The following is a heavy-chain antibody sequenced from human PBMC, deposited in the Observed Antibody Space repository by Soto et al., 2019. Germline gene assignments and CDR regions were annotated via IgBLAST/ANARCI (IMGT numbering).Heavy chain of an antibody. Sequence: QVQLVQSGAEVKKAGASVKVSCKASGYTFTSYGWVRQAPAQGLEWMGWISGSNGNTNYAQNLQGRVTMTTDTSTSTAYMEPRSLRSDVTAVYYCARVRAAPGSSYFDYRGQGTLVTVSS. J-gene: IGHJ4*02. CDR1: GYTFTSYG. CDR2: ISGSNGNT. D-gene: IGHD6-13*01. CDR3: ARVRAAPGSSYFDY. V-gene: IGHV1-18*01.